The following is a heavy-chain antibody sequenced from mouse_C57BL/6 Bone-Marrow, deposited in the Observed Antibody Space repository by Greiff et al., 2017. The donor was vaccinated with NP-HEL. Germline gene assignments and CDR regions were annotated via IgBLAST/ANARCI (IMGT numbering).Heavy chain of an antibody. V-gene: IGHV6-6*01. D-gene: IGHD4-1*01. CDR1: GFTFSDAW. CDR2: IRNKANNHAT. Sequence: DVMLVESGGGLVQPGGSMKLSCAASGFTFSDAWLDWVRQSPEKGLEWVAEIRNKANNHATYYAESVKGRFTISRDDSKSSVYLQMNSLRAEDTGIYYCTRELTGSYAMDYWGQGTSVTVSS. CDR3: TRELTGSYAMDY. J-gene: IGHJ4*01.